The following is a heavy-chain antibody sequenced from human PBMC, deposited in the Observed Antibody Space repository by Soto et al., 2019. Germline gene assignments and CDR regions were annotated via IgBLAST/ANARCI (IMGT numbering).Heavy chain of an antibody. D-gene: IGHD4-17*01. J-gene: IGHJ4*02. CDR3: ARDRAMTTATFDY. V-gene: IGHV3-21*01. Sequence: GGSLRLSCAASGFTFSSYSMNWVRQAPGKGLEWVSSISSSSSYIYYADSVKGRFTISRDNAKNSLYLQMNSLRAEDTAVYYCARDRAMTTATFDYWGQGTLVTVSS. CDR2: ISSSSSYI. CDR1: GFTFSSYS.